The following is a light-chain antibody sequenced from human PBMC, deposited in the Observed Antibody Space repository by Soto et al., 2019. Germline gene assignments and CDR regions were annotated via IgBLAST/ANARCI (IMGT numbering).Light chain of an antibody. CDR1: QSVSSGY. V-gene: IGKV3-20*01. CDR2: GAS. CDR3: QQYGSSPT. J-gene: IGKJ5*01. Sequence: EIVLTQSPGTLSLSPGETGTLSCRASQSVSSGYLAWYQQKPGQAHRLLIYGASSRATGIPDRFSGSGSGTESTLTISRLEPEDFAVYYCQQYGSSPTFGQGTRLEIK.